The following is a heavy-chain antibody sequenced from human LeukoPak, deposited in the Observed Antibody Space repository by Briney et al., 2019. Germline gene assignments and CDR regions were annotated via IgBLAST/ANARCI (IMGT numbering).Heavy chain of an antibody. V-gene: IGHV1-46*01. CDR1: GYTFTRYY. D-gene: IGHD1-26*01. CDR2: INPSGGRT. J-gene: IGHJ4*02. Sequence: ASVKVSCKASGYTFTRYYIHWVRQAPGQGLEWMGVINPSGGRTSNAQKFQGRVTMTRDTSTSTVYMELSSLRSEDTAVYYCARDQVGATGLFDYWGQGTLVTVSS. CDR3: ARDQVGATGLFDY.